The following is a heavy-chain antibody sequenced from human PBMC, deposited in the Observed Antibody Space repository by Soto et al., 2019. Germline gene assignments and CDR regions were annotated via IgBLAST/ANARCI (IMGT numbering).Heavy chain of an antibody. CDR2: IGYDGSNK. CDR3: ARAMGVVVPAATYYYYYGMDV. V-gene: IGHV3-33*01. D-gene: IGHD2-2*01. J-gene: IGHJ6*02. Sequence: PGGSLRLYCAASGFPFSSYGMHWVRQAPGKGLEWVAVIGYDGSNKYYADSVKGRFTISRDNSKNTPYLQMNSLRAEDTAVYYCARAMGVVVPAATYYYYYGMDVWGQGTT. CDR1: GFPFSSYG.